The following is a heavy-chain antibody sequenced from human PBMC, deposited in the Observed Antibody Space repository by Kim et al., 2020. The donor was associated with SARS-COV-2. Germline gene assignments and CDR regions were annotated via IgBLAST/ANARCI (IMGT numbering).Heavy chain of an antibody. Sequence: GGSLRLSCVASGFTFSDYWMTWVRQAPGKGPEWVANIKQNGYQKYYADSVRGQFTISRDNARNSLYLQMTSLRAEDTAIYYCARDSGNFYVDFWGQGTL. V-gene: IGHV3-7*01. CDR2: IKQNGYQK. J-gene: IGHJ4*02. D-gene: IGHD1-26*01. CDR1: GFTFSDYW. CDR3: ARDSGNFYVDF.